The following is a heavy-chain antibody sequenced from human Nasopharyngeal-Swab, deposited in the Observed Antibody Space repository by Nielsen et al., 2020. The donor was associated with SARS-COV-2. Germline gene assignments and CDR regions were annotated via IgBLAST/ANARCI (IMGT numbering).Heavy chain of an antibody. D-gene: IGHD1-26*01. CDR2: IIPILGMA. CDR1: GGTFSSYA. J-gene: IGHJ4*02. Sequence: SVKVSCKASGGTFSSYAISWVRQAPGQGLEWMGRIIPILGMANYAQKFQGRVTITADKSTSTAYMELSSLRSEDTAVYYCARGVSQYSGSYYSTLDYWGQGTLVPSPQ. CDR3: ARGVSQYSGSYYSTLDY. V-gene: IGHV1-69*04.